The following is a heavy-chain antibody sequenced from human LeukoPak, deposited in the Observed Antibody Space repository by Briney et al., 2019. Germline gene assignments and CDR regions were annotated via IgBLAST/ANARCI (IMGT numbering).Heavy chain of an antibody. CDR3: AKSADWLFACYYYGMDV. CDR2: ISYDGSNK. V-gene: IGHV3-30*18. Sequence: GGSLRLSCAASGFTFSSYGMHWVRQAPGKGLEWVAVISYDGSNKYYADSVKGRFTISRDNSKNTLYLQMNSLRAEDTAVYYCAKSADWLFACYYYGMDVWGQGTTVTVSS. J-gene: IGHJ6*02. D-gene: IGHD3-9*01. CDR1: GFTFSSYG.